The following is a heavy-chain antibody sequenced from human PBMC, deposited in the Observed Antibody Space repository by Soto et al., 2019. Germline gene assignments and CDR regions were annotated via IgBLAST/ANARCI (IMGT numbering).Heavy chain of an antibody. V-gene: IGHV1-46*01. J-gene: IGHJ5*02. CDR3: ARGATRIASRAPFDP. CDR2: INPSGGST. D-gene: IGHD3-22*01. Sequence: SVKVSCKASGYTFTSYYMHWVRQAPGQGLEWMGIINPSGGSTSYAQKFQGRVTMTRDTSTSTVYMELSSLRSEDTAVYYCARGATRIASRAPFDPWGQGNLGTV. CDR1: GYTFTSYY.